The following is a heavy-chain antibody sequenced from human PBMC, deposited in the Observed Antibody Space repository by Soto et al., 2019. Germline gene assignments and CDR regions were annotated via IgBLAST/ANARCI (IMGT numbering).Heavy chain of an antibody. Sequence: GGSLRLSCAASGFTFSSYAMSWVRQAPGKGLEWVSAISGSGGSTYYADSVKGRFTISRDNSKNTLCLQMNSLRAEDTAVYYCAKVGGRYYGFDAFAIWGQGTMVTVSS. CDR1: GFTFSSYA. V-gene: IGHV3-23*01. CDR3: AKVGGRYYGFDAFAI. CDR2: ISGSGGST. J-gene: IGHJ3*02. D-gene: IGHD3-16*01.